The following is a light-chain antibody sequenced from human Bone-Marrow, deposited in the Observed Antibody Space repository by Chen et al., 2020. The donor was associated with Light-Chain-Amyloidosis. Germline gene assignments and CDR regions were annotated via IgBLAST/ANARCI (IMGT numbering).Light chain of an antibody. V-gene: IGKV1-16*02. J-gene: IGKJ1*01. CDR3: QQYMRCPRT. Sequence: DIQMTQSPSSLSASLGDSVTITWRASQGVSIYLAWFQQKPGKAPKSLIYAASSVQNGVPSKFSGSGYGTNFTRTSSRLQPEDFATYYCQQYMRCPRTVGQGTKVEIK. CDR1: QGVSIY. CDR2: AAS.